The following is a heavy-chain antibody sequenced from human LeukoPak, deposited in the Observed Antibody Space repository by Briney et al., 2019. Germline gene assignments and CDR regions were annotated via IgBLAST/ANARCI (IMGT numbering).Heavy chain of an antibody. CDR2: LKEDGSVK. CDR3: ARDERSGYYIY. D-gene: IGHD3-22*01. J-gene: IGHJ4*02. V-gene: IGHV3-7*01. CDR1: GFTFGQYW. Sequence: EGSLRLSCEASGFTFGQYWMSWFRQAPGRGLEWVANLKEDGSVKQHADSVRGRFTISRDNAKNLVYLQMSSLKAEDSAVYYCARDERSGYYIYWGQGILVTVSS.